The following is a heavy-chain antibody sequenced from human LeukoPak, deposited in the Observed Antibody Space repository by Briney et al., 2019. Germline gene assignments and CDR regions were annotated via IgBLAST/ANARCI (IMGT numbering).Heavy chain of an antibody. D-gene: IGHD3-22*01. CDR3: ARDSYYYDSSGYYGPFDY. Sequence: TVKVSCKASGGTFSSYAISWVRQAPGQGLEWMGGIIPIFGTANYAQKFQGRVTITADESTSTAYMELSSLRSEDTAVYYCARDSYYYDSSGYYGPFDYWGQGTLVTVSS. CDR2: IIPIFGTA. V-gene: IGHV1-69*13. J-gene: IGHJ4*02. CDR1: GGTFSSYA.